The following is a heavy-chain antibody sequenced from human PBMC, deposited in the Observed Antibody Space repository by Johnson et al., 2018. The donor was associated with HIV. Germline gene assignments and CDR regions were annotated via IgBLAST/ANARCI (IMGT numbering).Heavy chain of an antibody. J-gene: IGHJ3*02. D-gene: IGHD3-10*01. CDR1: GFTFSNYW. CDR3: ARGYYYGSGSYYNSGAFDI. CDR2: IKQDGSEK. Sequence: VQLVESGGGLVQPGGSLRLSCAASGFTFSNYWMSWVRQAPGKGLEWVANIKQDGSEKYYVDSVKGRFTISRENAKNSLYLQMNSLTAWDTAVYYCARGYYYGSGSYYNSGAFDIWGQGTMVTVSS. V-gene: IGHV3-7*02.